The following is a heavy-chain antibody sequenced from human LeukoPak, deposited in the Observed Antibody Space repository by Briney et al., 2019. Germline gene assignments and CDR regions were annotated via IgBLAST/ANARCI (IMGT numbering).Heavy chain of an antibody. CDR3: ARDRPYYYYYYGMDV. CDR1: GFTFGSYW. J-gene: IGHJ6*04. CDR2: IKQDGSEK. V-gene: IGHV3-7*03. Sequence: PGGSLRLSCAASGFTFGSYWMSWVRQAPGKGLEWVANIKQDGSEKYYVDSVKGRFTISRDNAKNSLYLQMNSLRAEDTAVYYCARDRPYYYYYYGMDVWGKGTTVTVSS.